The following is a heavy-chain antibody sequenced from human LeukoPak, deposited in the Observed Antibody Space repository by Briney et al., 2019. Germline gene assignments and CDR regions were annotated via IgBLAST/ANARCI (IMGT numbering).Heavy chain of an antibody. V-gene: IGHV4-59*08. D-gene: IGHD5-18*01. CDR3: ARRGYSYGVYYYMDV. CDR1: GGSISSYY. Sequence: SETLSLTCTVSGGSISSYYWGWIRQPPGKGLEWMWYIYYSGSTNYNPSLKSRVTISVDTSKNQFSLKLSSVTAADTAVYYCARRGYSYGVYYYMDVWGKGTTVTVSS. CDR2: IYYSGST. J-gene: IGHJ6*03.